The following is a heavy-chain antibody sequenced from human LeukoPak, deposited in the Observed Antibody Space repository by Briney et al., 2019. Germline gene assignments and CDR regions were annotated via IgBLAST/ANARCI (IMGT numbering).Heavy chain of an antibody. CDR2: IKSKTDGGTA. V-gene: IGHV3-15*01. J-gene: IGHJ5*02. Sequence: GGSLRLSCAASGFTVRSNYMSWVRQAPGKGLEWVGRIKSKTDGGTADYAAPGKGRFTISRDDSKNTMYLQMNSLKTEDTAVYYCITWRWFDPWGQGTLVTVSS. CDR1: GFTVRSNY. CDR3: ITWRWFDP.